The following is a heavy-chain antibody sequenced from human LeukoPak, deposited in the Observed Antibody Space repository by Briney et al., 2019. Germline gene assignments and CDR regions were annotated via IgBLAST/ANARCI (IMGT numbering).Heavy chain of an antibody. CDR1: GYTFTSYG. V-gene: IGHV1-18*01. D-gene: IGHD3-3*01. CDR3: ARLSNDFWSGRPGVYYYYYMDV. Sequence: ASVKVSCKASGYTFTSYGISWVRQAPGQGLEWMGWISTYNGNTNYVQKLQGRVTMTTDTSTSTAYMELRSLGSDDTAVYYCARLSNDFWSGRPGVYYYYYMDVWGKGTTVTVSS. CDR2: ISTYNGNT. J-gene: IGHJ6*03.